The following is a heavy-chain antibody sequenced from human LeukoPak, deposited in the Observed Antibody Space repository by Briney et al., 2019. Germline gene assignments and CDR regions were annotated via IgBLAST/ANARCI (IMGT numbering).Heavy chain of an antibody. CDR2: INNDGSST. CDR3: ARDPLDYNYFDY. V-gene: IGHV3-74*01. CDR1: GFTFSSYW. Sequence: PGGSLRLSCAASGFTFSSYWMHWVRQAPGKGLVWVSRINNDGSSTSYADSVKGRFTISRDNAKNTLYLQMNSLRAEDTAVYYCARDPLDYNYFDYWGQGTLVTVSS. J-gene: IGHJ4*02. D-gene: IGHD4-11*01.